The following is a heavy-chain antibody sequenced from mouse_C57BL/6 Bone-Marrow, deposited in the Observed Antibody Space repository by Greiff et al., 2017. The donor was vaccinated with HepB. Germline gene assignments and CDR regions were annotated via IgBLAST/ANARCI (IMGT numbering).Heavy chain of an antibody. CDR2: IYPGGGYT. Sequence: VQLVESGAELVRPGTSVKMSCKASGYTFTNYWIGWAKQRPGHGLEWIGDIYPGGGYTNYNEKFKGKATLTADKSSSTAYMQFSSLTSEDTAIYYCESAYPTGYFDYWGQGTTLTVSS. V-gene: IGHV1-63*01. CDR3: ESAYPTGYFDY. J-gene: IGHJ2*01. D-gene: IGHD2-10*01. CDR1: GYTFTNYW.